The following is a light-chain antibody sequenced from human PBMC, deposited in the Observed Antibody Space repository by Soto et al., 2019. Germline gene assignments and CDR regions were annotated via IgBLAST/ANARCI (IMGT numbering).Light chain of an antibody. Sequence: QSALTQPASVSGFPGQSITISCTGTSSDVGGYNYVSWDQQHPGKAPKLMIYEVSNRPSGVSNRFSGSKSGNTASLTISGLQAEDEADYYCNSYTSSRTLDVFGTGTKVTV. J-gene: IGLJ1*01. CDR1: SSDVGGYNY. V-gene: IGLV2-14*01. CDR2: EVS. CDR3: NSYTSSRTLDV.